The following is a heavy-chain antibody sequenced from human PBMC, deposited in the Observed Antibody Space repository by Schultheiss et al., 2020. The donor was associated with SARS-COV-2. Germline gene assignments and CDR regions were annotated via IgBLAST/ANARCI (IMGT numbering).Heavy chain of an antibody. CDR3: ARDERWLQFVYFQH. J-gene: IGHJ1*01. CDR1: GGTFSSYT. V-gene: IGHV1-69*04. CDR2: IIPILDIA. D-gene: IGHD5-24*01. Sequence: SVKVSCKASGGTFSSYTISWVRQAPGQGLEWMGRIIPILDIANYAQKFQGRVTITADKSTSTAYMELSSLRSEDTAVYYCARDERWLQFVYFQHWGQGTLVTVSS.